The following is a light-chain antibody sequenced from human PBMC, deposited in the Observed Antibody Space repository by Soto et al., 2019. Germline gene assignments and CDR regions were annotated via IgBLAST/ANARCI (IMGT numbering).Light chain of an antibody. CDR3: VSYLDSATTHWV. J-gene: IGLJ3*02. V-gene: IGLV2-14*01. CDR1: YSDVGGYNR. Sequence: QSALTQPASVSGSPGQSITISCTGTYSDVGGYNRVSWYQHHPGRGPTMLFFQVLNRPSGISDRFSGSKSGDTASLTISGLQPEDEAYYYCVSYLDSATTHWVFGGGTKHTVL. CDR2: QVL.